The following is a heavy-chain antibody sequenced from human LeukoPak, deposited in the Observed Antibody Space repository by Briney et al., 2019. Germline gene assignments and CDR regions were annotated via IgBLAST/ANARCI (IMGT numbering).Heavy chain of an antibody. V-gene: IGHV4-39*07. D-gene: IGHD3-22*01. J-gene: IGHJ3*02. Sequence: SETLSLTCTVSGGSISSSSYYWGWIRQPPGKGLEWIGEVYHSGSTNYNPSLKSRVTISVDKSRNQFSLKLNSVTAADTAVYYCAAQEATEDDNAFDIWGLGTMVTVSS. CDR3: AAQEATEDDNAFDI. CDR1: GGSISSSSYY. CDR2: VYHSGST.